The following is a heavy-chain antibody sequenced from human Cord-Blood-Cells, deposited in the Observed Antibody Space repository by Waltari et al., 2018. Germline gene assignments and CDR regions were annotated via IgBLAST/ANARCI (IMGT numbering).Heavy chain of an antibody. CDR2: IYYSGST. CDR1: GGSISSSSYY. D-gene: IGHD6-13*01. J-gene: IGHJ4*02. V-gene: IGHV4-39*01. CDR3: ARRSIAAAGTDY. Sequence: QLQLQESGPGLVKPSETLSLTCTVSGGSISSSSYYCGWIRQPPGKGLEWIGSIYYSGSTYYNPSLKSRVTISVDTSKNQFSLKLSSVTAADTAVYYCARRSIAAAGTDYWGQGTLVTVSS.